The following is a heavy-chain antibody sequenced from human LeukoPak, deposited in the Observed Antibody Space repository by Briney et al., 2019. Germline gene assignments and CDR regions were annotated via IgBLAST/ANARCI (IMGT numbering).Heavy chain of an antibody. D-gene: IGHD3-10*01. CDR1: GFTFSSYG. J-gene: IGHJ4*02. Sequence: GGSLRLSCAASGFTFSSYGMHWVRQAPGKGLEWVSSISSSSSYIYYADSVKGRFTISRDNAKNSLYLQMNSLRAEDTAVYYCARAGWFGDGFDYWGQGTLVTVSS. CDR2: ISSSSSYI. V-gene: IGHV3-21*01. CDR3: ARAGWFGDGFDY.